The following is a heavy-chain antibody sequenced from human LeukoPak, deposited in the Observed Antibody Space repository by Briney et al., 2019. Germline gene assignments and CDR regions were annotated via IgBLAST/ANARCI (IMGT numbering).Heavy chain of an antibody. J-gene: IGHJ4*02. Sequence: GGSLRLSCAASGFTFSSYSMNWVRQAPGKGLEWVANIKQDGSEKYYVDSVKGRFTISRDNAKNSLYLQMNSLRAEDTAVYYCARVLSPNYYDSSGYVYWGQGTLVTVSS. CDR3: ARVLSPNYYDSSGYVY. V-gene: IGHV3-7*01. CDR1: GFTFSSYS. D-gene: IGHD3-22*01. CDR2: IKQDGSEK.